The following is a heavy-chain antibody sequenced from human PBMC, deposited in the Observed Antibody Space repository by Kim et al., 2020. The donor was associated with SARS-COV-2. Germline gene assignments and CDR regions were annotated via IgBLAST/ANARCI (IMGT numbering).Heavy chain of an antibody. CDR3: AKERTVWGGYGMDV. CDR1: GFTFSSYG. CDR2: ISYDGSNK. V-gene: IGHV3-30*18. D-gene: IGHD3-10*01. J-gene: IGHJ6*02. Sequence: GGSLRLSCAASGFTFSSYGMHWVRQAPGKGLEWVAVISYDGSNKYYADSVKGRFTISRDNSKNTLYLQMNSLRAEDTAVYYCAKERTVWGGYGMDVWGQGTTVTVSS.